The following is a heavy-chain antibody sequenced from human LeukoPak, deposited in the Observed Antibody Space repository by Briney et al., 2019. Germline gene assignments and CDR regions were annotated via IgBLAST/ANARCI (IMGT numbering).Heavy chain of an antibody. D-gene: IGHD3-22*01. CDR3: ARTLVVVMYYGMDV. V-gene: IGHV3-30-3*01. CDR2: ISYDGSNK. Sequence: GRSLRLSCAASGFTFSSYAMHWVRQAPGKGLEWVAVISYDGSNKYYADFVKGRFTISRDNSKNTLYLQMNSLRAEDTAVYYCARTLVVVMYYGMDVWGQGTTVTVSS. CDR1: GFTFSSYA. J-gene: IGHJ6*02.